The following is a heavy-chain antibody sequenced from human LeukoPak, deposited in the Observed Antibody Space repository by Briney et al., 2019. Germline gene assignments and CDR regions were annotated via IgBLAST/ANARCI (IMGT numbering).Heavy chain of an antibody. D-gene: IGHD3-9*01. Sequence: SQTLSLTCAISGDSVSSSNGAWNWIRQSPSRGLEWLGRTYYRSKWYNDYAESLISRITISPVTSKNQFSLQLYSVTPEDTAVYYCARDVGTTGWHTFDYWGQGTLVTVSS. CDR2: TYYRSKWYN. V-gene: IGHV6-1*01. CDR1: GDSVSSSNGA. CDR3: ARDVGTTGWHTFDY. J-gene: IGHJ4*02.